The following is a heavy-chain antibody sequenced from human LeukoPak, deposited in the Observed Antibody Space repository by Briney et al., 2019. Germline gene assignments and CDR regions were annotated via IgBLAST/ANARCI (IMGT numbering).Heavy chain of an antibody. J-gene: IGHJ4*02. CDR1: GFTFSSYG. V-gene: IGHV3-23*01. D-gene: IGHD4-17*01. CDR3: AKDRGAYGDPYYFDY. CDR2: ISGSGGST. Sequence: GGSLRLSCAASGFTFSSYGMHWVRQAPGKGLEWVSAISGSGGSTYYADSVKGRFTISRDNSKNTLYLQMNSLRAEDTAVYYCAKDRGAYGDPYYFDYWGQGTLATVSS.